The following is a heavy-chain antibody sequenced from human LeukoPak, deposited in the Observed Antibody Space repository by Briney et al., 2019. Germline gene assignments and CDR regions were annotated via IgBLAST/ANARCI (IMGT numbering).Heavy chain of an antibody. V-gene: IGHV3-15*01. J-gene: IGHJ4*02. CDR3: TTEGKDYGDYSFDC. Sequence: GGSLTLSCAASGFTLGNAWMTWVRQAPVKALEWVGRIKSKTSGETTDYAAHVKGRFTISRDDSKNTLYLQMNSLKTEDTGIYYCTTEGKDYGDYSFDCWGQGTLVTVSS. D-gene: IGHD4-17*01. CDR2: IKSKTSGETT. CDR1: GFTLGNAW.